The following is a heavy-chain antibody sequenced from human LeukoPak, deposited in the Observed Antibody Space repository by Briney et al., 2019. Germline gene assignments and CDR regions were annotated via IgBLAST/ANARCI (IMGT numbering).Heavy chain of an antibody. D-gene: IGHD3-22*01. V-gene: IGHV4-34*01. J-gene: IGHJ4*02. CDR2: INHSGST. CDR1: GGSFSGYY. Sequence: SETPSLTCAVYGGSFSGYYWSWIRQPPGKGLEWIGEINHSGSTNYNPSLKSRVTISVDTSKNQFSLKLSSVTAADTAVYYCARGYYYDSSGYYRWGQGTLVTVSS. CDR3: ARGYYYDSSGYYR.